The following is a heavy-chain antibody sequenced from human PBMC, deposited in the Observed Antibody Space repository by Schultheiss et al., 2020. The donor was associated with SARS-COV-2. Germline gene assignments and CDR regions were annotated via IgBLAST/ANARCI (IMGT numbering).Heavy chain of an antibody. CDR1: GFSISSGAY. J-gene: IGHJ3*02. D-gene: IGHD3-16*01. CDR3: ARGGGFSDEAFDI. Sequence: SETLSLTCTVSGFSISSGAYWGWIRQPPGTGLEWIGYVYYSGSTDYDPSLKSRVTISVDTSKNQFSLKLSTVTAADTAVYYCARGGGFSDEAFDIWGQGTMVTVAS. CDR2: VYYSGST. V-gene: IGHV4-38-2*02.